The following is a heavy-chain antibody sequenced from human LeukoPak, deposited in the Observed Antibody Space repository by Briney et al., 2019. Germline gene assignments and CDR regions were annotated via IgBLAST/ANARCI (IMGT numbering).Heavy chain of an antibody. CDR1: GFTVSSNS. D-gene: IGHD4/OR15-4a*01. V-gene: IGHV3-53*01. J-gene: IGHJ4*02. CDR2: IYSGST. CDR3: ARRAGAYSHPYDY. Sequence: GGSLRLSCTVSGFTVSSNSMSWVRQAPGKGLEWISFIYSGSTHYSDSVKGRFTISRDNSKNTLYLQMNSLRAEDTAVYYCARRAGAYSHPYDYWGQGTLVTVSS.